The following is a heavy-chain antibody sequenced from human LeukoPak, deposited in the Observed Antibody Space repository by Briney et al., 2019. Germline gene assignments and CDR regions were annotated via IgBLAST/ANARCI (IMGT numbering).Heavy chain of an antibody. D-gene: IGHD3-10*01. CDR2: IKQDGSEK. Sequence: PGGSLRLSCAASGFTFSSYWMSWVRQAPGKGLEWVANIKQDGSEKYYVDSVKGRFTISRDNAKNSLNLQMNSLRAEDTAVYYCARARLRSGGYYFDYWGQGTLVTVSS. CDR3: ARARLRSGGYYFDY. V-gene: IGHV3-7*03. CDR1: GFTFSSYW. J-gene: IGHJ4*02.